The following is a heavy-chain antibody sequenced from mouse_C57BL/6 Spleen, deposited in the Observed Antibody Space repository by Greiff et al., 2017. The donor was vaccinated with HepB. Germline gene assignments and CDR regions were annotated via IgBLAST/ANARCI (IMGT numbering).Heavy chain of an antibody. D-gene: IGHD2-4*01. CDR2: ISDGGSYT. CDR1: GFTFSSYA. J-gene: IGHJ2*01. Sequence: EVMLVESGGGLVKPGGSLKLSCAASGFTFSSYAMSWVRQTPEKRLEWVATISDGGSYTYYPDNVKGRFTISRDNAKNNLYLQMSHLKSEDTAMYYCARDRGITPYFDYWGQGTTLTVSS. CDR3: ARDRGITPYFDY. V-gene: IGHV5-4*01.